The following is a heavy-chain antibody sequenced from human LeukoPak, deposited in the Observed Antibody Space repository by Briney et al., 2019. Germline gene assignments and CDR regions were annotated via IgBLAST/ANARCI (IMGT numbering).Heavy chain of an antibody. CDR2: ISGDGGTT. CDR3: ARDLSPYSSGLNAFDI. Sequence: GGSLRLSCAASGFTVSSNYMNWVRQAPGKGLECVSVISGDGGTTYYADFVKGRFTISRDNSKNALYLQMNSLRAEDTAVYYCARDLSPYSSGLNAFDIWGQGTMVTVSS. CDR1: GFTVSSNY. J-gene: IGHJ3*02. V-gene: IGHV3-53*01. D-gene: IGHD6-19*01.